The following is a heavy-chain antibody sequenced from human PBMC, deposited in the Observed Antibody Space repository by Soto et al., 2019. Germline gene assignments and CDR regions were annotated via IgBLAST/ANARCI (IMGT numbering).Heavy chain of an antibody. D-gene: IGHD2-2*01. CDR2: ISYSGST. Sequence: SETLSLTCTVSAISVTTGSFYWNWIRQPPGKGLEWIGYISYSGSTNYNPSLKSRVTISVDTSKNQFSLRLSSLTAADTAVYYCARGDAINWFDPWGQGTLVTVSS. CDR1: AISVTTGSFY. V-gene: IGHV4-61*01. CDR3: ARGDAINWFDP. J-gene: IGHJ5*02.